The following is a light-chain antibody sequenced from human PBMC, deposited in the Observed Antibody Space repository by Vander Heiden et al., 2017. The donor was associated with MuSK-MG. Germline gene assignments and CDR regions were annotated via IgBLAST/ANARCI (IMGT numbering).Light chain of an antibody. CDR2: YAP. CDR1: QRIGRS. Sequence: ETVLTQSPATLAWSPGERATLSCRASQRIGRSLARYRQKTGQAPSLLIHYAPNRATGVAARFSGSGAGTVFTLTISSLEPEDFVVYYCQQRKNWPPLTFGGGTRREIK. V-gene: IGKV3-11*01. CDR3: QQRKNWPPLT. J-gene: IGKJ4*01.